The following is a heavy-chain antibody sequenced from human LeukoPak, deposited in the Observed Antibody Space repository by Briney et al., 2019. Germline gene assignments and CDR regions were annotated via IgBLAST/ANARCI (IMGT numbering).Heavy chain of an antibody. J-gene: IGHJ5*02. V-gene: IGHV4-34*01. CDR3: ARRYNWNYRNWFDP. CDR1: GGSFSGYY. CDR2: INHSGST. Sequence: SETLSLTCAVSGGSFSGYYWSLIRQPPGKGLEWIGEINHSGSTNYNPSLKSRVTISVDTSKNQFSLKLSSVTAADTAVYYCARRYNWNYRNWFDPWGQGTLVTVSS. D-gene: IGHD1-7*01.